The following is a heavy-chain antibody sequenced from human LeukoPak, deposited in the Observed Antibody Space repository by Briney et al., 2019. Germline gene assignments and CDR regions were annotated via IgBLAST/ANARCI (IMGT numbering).Heavy chain of an antibody. V-gene: IGHV6-1*01. Sequence: SQTLSLTCAISGDSFSSNSAAWNWIRHSPSRGVEWLGRTYYRSKWYNDYAVSVKSRITINPDTSKNQFSLQLNSVTPEDTAVYYCAREEPQQLSLDYWGQGTLVTVSS. CDR2: TYYRSKWYN. CDR1: GDSFSSNSAA. J-gene: IGHJ4*02. CDR3: AREEPQQLSLDY. D-gene: IGHD6-13*01.